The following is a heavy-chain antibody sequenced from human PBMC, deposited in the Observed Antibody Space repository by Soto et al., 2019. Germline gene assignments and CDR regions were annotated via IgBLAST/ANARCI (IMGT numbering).Heavy chain of an antibody. CDR1: GFTFSSYA. CDR3: ARRGSGSYYDY. D-gene: IGHD1-26*01. Sequence: EVQLLESGGGLVQPGGSLRLSCAASGFTFSSYAMRWVRQAPGKGLEWVSAISGSADSTYYADSVKGRCTISRDNSKNTLYLQMNSLRPEDTAVYYCARRGSGSYYDYWGQGTLVTVSS. J-gene: IGHJ4*02. V-gene: IGHV3-23*01. CDR2: ISGSADST.